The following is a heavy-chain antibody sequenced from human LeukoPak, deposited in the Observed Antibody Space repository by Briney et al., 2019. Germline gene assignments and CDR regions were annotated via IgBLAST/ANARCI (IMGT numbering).Heavy chain of an antibody. CDR2: ISGSGGST. D-gene: IGHD6-6*01. Sequence: GGSLRLSCAASGFTLSSYAMSWVRQAPGKGLEWVSAISGSGGSTYYADSVKGRFTISRDNAKNSLYLQMNSLRAEDTAVYYCARDGDSSSIDYWGQGTLVTVSS. V-gene: IGHV3-23*01. J-gene: IGHJ4*02. CDR1: GFTLSSYA. CDR3: ARDGDSSSIDY.